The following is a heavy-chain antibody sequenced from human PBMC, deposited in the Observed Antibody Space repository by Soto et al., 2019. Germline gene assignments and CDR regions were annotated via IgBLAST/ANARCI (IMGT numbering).Heavy chain of an antibody. CDR3: ARGQFNILTGYYIDY. Sequence: SETLSLTCTVSGGSIISYHWSWILQPPGEGLEWIGSIYYSGSTNYNPSLKSRVTISADTSKNQFSLKLRSVTTADTAVYYCARGQFNILTGYYIDYWGQGTLVTVSS. CDR1: GGSIISYH. D-gene: IGHD3-9*01. J-gene: IGHJ4*02. CDR2: IYYSGST. V-gene: IGHV4-59*01.